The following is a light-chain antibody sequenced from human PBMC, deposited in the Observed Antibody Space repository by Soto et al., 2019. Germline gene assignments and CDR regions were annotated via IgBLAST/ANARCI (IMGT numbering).Light chain of an antibody. V-gene: IGLV2-14*03. CDR3: STYTGSNPSYV. J-gene: IGLJ1*01. CDR1: GRDFGTYNY. Sequence: QSVLTQPASVSGSPGQSITISCTGTGRDFGTYNYVSWYQHHPGKAPKLIIYDVSSRPSGVSHRFSGSKSGNTASLAISGLLSEDEADYFCSTYTGSNPSYVFGTGTKVTVL. CDR2: DVS.